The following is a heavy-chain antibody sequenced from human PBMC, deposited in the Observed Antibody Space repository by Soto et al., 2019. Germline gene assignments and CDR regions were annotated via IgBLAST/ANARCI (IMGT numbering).Heavy chain of an antibody. CDR2: IYSGGAA. D-gene: IGHD6-25*01. Sequence: PGGSLRLSCAASGFTVSHNYMSWVRQAPGKGLEWVSVIYSGGAAYYADSVKGRFSISRDNSKNTVYLQLNSLRTEDTAVYYCAKIVYQRLLGEVFGSWGQVTQVTVSS. CDR1: GFTVSHNY. J-gene: IGHJ4*02. V-gene: IGHV3-66*02. CDR3: AKIVYQRLLGEVFGS.